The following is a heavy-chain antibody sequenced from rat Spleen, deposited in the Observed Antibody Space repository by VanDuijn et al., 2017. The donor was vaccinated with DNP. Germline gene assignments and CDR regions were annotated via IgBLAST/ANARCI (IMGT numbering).Heavy chain of an antibody. V-gene: IGHV5S10*01. Sequence: EVQLVESGGDFVQPGRSLKLSCAASGFTFSDYYMAWVRQAPTKGLEWVETIIYDGRRTYYRDSVTGRFTISRENAKNTQYLQMDSLRSEDTATYYCARGVYYYSATYWYFDFWGPGTMVTVSS. J-gene: IGHJ1*01. CDR1: GFTFSDYY. CDR3: ARGVYYYSATYWYFDF. CDR2: IIYDGRRT. D-gene: IGHD1-1*01.